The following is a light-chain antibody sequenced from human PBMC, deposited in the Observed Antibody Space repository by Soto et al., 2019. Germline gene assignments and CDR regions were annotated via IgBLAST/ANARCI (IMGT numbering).Light chain of an antibody. CDR3: QQYGRSPPFT. J-gene: IGKJ2*01. CDR2: GAS. CDR1: QSVSSTY. Sequence: EIVLTQSPGTLFLSPGERATLSCRASQSVSSTYIAWYQQNPGQAPRLLIYGASSRATGIPDRFSGSGSGTDFPLTISRLEPEDFAVYFCQQYGRSPPFTFGQGTKVEIK. V-gene: IGKV3-20*01.